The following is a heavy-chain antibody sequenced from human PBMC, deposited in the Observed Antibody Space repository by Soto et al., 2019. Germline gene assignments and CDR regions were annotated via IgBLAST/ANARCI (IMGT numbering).Heavy chain of an antibody. CDR1: GGSISSYY. Sequence: PSETLSLTCTVSGGSISSYYWSWIRQPPGKGLEWIGYIYYSGSTNYNPSLKSRVTISVDTSKNQFSLKLSSVTAADTAVYYCARRYGDLYFDYWGQGTLVTVSS. J-gene: IGHJ4*02. CDR2: IYYSGST. D-gene: IGHD4-17*01. V-gene: IGHV4-59*01. CDR3: ARRYGDLYFDY.